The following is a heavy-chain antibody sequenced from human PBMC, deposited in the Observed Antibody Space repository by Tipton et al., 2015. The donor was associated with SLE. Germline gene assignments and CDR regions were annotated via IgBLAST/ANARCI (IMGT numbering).Heavy chain of an antibody. CDR1: GYSFTSYW. V-gene: IGHV5-10-1*01. CDR3: ASSMIVVVITDDAFDI. CDR2: IDPSDSYT. D-gene: IGHD3-22*01. J-gene: IGHJ3*02. Sequence: VQLVQSGAEVKKPGESLRISCKGSGYSFTSYWISWVRQMPGKGLEWMGRIDPSDSYTNYSPSFQGHVTISADKSISTAYLQWSSLKASDTAMYYCASSMIVVVITDDAFDIWGQGTMVTVSS.